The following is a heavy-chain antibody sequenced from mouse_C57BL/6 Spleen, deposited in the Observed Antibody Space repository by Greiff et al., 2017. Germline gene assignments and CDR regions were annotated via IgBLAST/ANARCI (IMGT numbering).Heavy chain of an antibody. CDR1: GYAFSSYW. CDR3: ASVGAYYDYDLDY. Sequence: VQLQQSGAELVKPGASVKISCKASGYAFSSYWMNWVKQRPGKGLEWIGQIYPGDGDTNYNGKFKGKATLTADKSSSTAYMQLSSLTSEDSAVYFCASVGAYYDYDLDYWGQGTTLTVSS. V-gene: IGHV1-80*01. CDR2: IYPGDGDT. D-gene: IGHD2-4*01. J-gene: IGHJ2*01.